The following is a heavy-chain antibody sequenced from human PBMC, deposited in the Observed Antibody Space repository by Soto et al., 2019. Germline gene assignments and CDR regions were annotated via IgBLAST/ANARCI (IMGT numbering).Heavy chain of an antibody. Sequence: GGSLRLSCAASGFTFSDYWMSWVRQAPGKGLEWVANIKQDGSEKDYVDSLKGRITISRDNGKNSLSLQMNSLRAEDTAVYYCARVARGNSHFDHWGQGTLVTVSS. D-gene: IGHD1-7*01. J-gene: IGHJ4*02. CDR1: GFTFSDYW. CDR3: ARVARGNSHFDH. V-gene: IGHV3-7*04. CDR2: IKQDGSEK.